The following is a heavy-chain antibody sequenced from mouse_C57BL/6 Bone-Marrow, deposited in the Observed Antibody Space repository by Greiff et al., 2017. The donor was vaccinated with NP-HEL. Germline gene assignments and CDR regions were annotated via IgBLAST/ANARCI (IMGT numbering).Heavy chain of an antibody. CDR1: GYTFTSYT. CDR3: ARPYYYGPLHWYFDV. CDR2: INPSSGYT. J-gene: IGHJ1*03. V-gene: IGHV1-4*01. Sequence: VQLQQSGAELARPGASVKMSCKASGYTFTSYTMHWVKQRPGQGLEWIGYINPSSGYTKYNQKFKDKATLTADKSSSTAYMQLSSLTSEDSAVYYCARPYYYGPLHWYFDVWGTGTTVTVSS. D-gene: IGHD1-1*01.